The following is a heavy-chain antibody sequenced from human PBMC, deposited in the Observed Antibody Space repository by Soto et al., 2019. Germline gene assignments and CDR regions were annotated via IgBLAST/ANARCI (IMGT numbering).Heavy chain of an antibody. J-gene: IGHJ4*02. CDR2: ISAYNGNT. CDR3: ARDRCTNGVCYTRSFDY. D-gene: IGHD2-8*01. V-gene: IGHV1-18*01. CDR1: GYTFTSYG. Sequence: ASVKVSFKASGYTFTSYGISWVRQAPGQGLEWMGWISAYNGNTNYAQKLQGRVTITRDTSASTAYMELSSLISEDTAMYYCARDRCTNGVCYTRSFDYWGQGTLVTVS.